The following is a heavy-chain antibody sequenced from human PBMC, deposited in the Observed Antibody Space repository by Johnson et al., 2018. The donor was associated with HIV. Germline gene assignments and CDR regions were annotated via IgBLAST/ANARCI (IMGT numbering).Heavy chain of an antibody. CDR1: GFTFSSYA. J-gene: IGHJ3*02. Sequence: VHLVESGGGVVQPGRSLRLSCAASGFTFSSYAMHWVRQAPGKGLEWVAVISYDGSNKYYADSVKGRFTISRDNSKNTLYLQMNNVRAEDTAVYYCAKDWAYSSSWYDEGLAFDIWGQGTMVTVSS. CDR3: AKDWAYSSSWYDEGLAFDI. D-gene: IGHD6-13*01. V-gene: IGHV3-30-3*02. CDR2: ISYDGSNK.